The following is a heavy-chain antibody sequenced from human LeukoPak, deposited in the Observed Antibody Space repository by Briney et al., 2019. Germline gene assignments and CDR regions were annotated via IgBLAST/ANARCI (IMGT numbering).Heavy chain of an antibody. CDR2: IKQDGREK. CDR1: GFSFSSRW. V-gene: IGHV3-7*01. Sequence: GGSLRLSCAASGFSFSSRWMSWVRQAPGKGLEWVANIKQDGREKYYVDSVKGRFTISRDNAKNSLYLQMNSLRVEDTAVYYCAATPNYAYFDYWGQGTLVTVSS. D-gene: IGHD4/OR15-4a*01. CDR3: AATPNYAYFDY. J-gene: IGHJ4*02.